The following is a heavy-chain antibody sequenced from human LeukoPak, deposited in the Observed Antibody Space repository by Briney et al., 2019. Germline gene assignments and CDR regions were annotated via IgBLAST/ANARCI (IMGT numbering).Heavy chain of an antibody. J-gene: IGHJ6*02. CDR3: ATRSYYDTSGVYGMDV. V-gene: IGHV4-59*08. Sequence: SETLSLTCTVSGGSINSYYWSWIRQPPGKGLEWIGYIYYSGSTNYSPSLKGRVTISVDTSKNQFSLKLNTVTAADTAVYYCATRSYYDTSGVYGMDVWGQGTTVTVSS. D-gene: IGHD3-22*01. CDR2: IYYSGST. CDR1: GGSINSYY.